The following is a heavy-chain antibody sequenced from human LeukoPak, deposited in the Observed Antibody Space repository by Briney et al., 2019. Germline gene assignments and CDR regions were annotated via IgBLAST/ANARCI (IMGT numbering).Heavy chain of an antibody. CDR2: ISSSSSYI. Sequence: GGSLRLSCAASGFTFSSYSMNWVRQAPGKGLEWVSSISSSSSYIYYADSVKGRFTISRDNAKNSLYLQMNSLRAEDTAVYYCARVLYSGYDSDYWGQETLVTVSS. D-gene: IGHD5-12*01. J-gene: IGHJ4*02. CDR1: GFTFSSYS. V-gene: IGHV3-21*01. CDR3: ARVLYSGYDSDY.